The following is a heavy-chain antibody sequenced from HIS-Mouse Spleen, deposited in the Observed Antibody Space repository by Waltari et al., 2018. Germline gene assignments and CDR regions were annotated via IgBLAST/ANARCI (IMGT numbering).Heavy chain of an antibody. J-gene: IGHJ5*02. CDR2: IYHSGST. V-gene: IGHV4-38-2*02. Sequence: QVQLQESGPGLVKPWETLSLTCPVSGSSISRGHYWGWIRQPPGKGLEWIGSIYHSGSTYYNPSLKSRVTISVDTSKNQFSLKLSSVTAADTAVYYCARVKTWGQGTLVTVSS. CDR1: GSSISRGHY. CDR3: ARVKT.